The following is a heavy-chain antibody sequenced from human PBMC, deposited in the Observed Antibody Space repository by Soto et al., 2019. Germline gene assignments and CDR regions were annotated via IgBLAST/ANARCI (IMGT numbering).Heavy chain of an antibody. D-gene: IGHD3-3*01. V-gene: IGHV3-23*01. Sequence: GGSLRLSCAASGFTFSSYAMSWVRQAPGKGLEWVSAISGSGGSTYYADSVKGRFTISRDNSKNTLYLQMNSLRAEDTAVYYCAKLYYDFWSGYTPLDYWGQGTLVTVSS. J-gene: IGHJ4*02. CDR3: AKLYYDFWSGYTPLDY. CDR1: GFTFSSYA. CDR2: ISGSGGST.